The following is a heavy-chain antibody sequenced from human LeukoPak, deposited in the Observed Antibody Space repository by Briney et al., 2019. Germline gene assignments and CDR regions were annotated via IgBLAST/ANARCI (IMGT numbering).Heavy chain of an antibody. CDR1: GFTFSSYS. CDR2: ISSSSSTI. D-gene: IGHD3-22*01. CDR3: ASHYYDSSDYYPGY. J-gene: IGHJ4*02. V-gene: IGHV3-48*02. Sequence: PGGSLRLSCAASGFTFSSYSMSWVRQAPGKGLEWVSYISSSSSTIYYADSVKGRFTISRDNAKNSLYLQMNSLRDEDTAVYYCASHYYDSSDYYPGYWGQGTLVTVSS.